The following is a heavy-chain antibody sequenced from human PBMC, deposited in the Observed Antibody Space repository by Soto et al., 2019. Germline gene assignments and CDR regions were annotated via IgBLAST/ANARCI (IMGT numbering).Heavy chain of an antibody. CDR2: IHHSGIT. CDR3: VRGVLS. V-gene: IGHV4-31*03. D-gene: IGHD3-10*01. Sequence: QVQLQESGPGLVKASQTLSLTCNVSGGSISSGGYYWTWIRQHPGTGLEWIGNIHHSGITLYNPSLTSRVSISVDTSKNQFSRKLSSVTAADTAVYFCVRGVLSWGQGTLVTVSS. CDR1: GGSISSGGYY. J-gene: IGHJ1*01.